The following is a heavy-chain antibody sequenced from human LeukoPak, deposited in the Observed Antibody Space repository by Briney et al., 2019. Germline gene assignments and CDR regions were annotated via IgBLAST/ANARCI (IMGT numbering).Heavy chain of an antibody. CDR1: GYTLTELS. D-gene: IGHD1-26*01. CDR2: FDPEDGET. CDR3: ARDGRFGLLQPNWFDP. J-gene: IGHJ5*02. Sequence: ASVKVSCKVSGYTLTELSMHWVRQAPGKGLEWMGGFDPEDGETIYAQKFQGRVTMTEDTSTDTAYMELSSLRSEDTAVYYCARDGRFGLLQPNWFDPWGQGTLVTVSS. V-gene: IGHV1-24*01.